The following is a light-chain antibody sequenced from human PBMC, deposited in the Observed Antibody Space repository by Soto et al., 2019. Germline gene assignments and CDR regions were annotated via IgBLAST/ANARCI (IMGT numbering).Light chain of an antibody. CDR2: EGS. CDR3: CSYAGSSTSYV. CDR1: SSDVGSYNL. Sequence: QSVLTQPASVSGSPGQSITISCTGTSSDVGSYNLVSCYQQHPGKAPKLMIYEGSKRPSGVSNRFSGPKSGNTASLTISGLHAEDEADYYCCSYAGSSTSYVFGTGTKVTVL. J-gene: IGLJ1*01. V-gene: IGLV2-23*01.